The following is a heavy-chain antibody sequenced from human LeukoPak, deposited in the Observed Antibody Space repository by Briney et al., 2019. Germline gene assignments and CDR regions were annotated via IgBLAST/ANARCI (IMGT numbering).Heavy chain of an antibody. CDR3: AKDGEKRLTTDYFDY. J-gene: IGHJ4*02. D-gene: IGHD3-10*01. CDR1: GFTFDNYA. V-gene: IGHV3-9*01. CDR2: ISWNSGSI. Sequence: SGGSLRLSCAASGFTFDNYAMHWVRQAPVKGLEWVSGISWNSGSIGYADSVKGRFTISRDNAKNSLYLQMNSLRAEDTALYYCAKDGEKRLTTDYFDYWGQGTLVTVSS.